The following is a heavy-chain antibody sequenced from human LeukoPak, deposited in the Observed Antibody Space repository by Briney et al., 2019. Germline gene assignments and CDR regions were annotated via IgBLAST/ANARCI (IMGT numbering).Heavy chain of an antibody. Sequence: ESGPTLVKPTQTLTLTCTFSGFSLRSAGVGVGWIRQPPGKALEWLALIYWDNNKLYNPSLESRLTITKDTSKNQVVLTMTNMDPVDTATYYCSHYGDYRFLYYFDHWGQGTLVTVSS. CDR3: SHYGDYRFLYYFDH. J-gene: IGHJ4*02. CDR2: IYWDNNK. V-gene: IGHV2-5*02. D-gene: IGHD4-17*01. CDR1: GFSLRSAGVG.